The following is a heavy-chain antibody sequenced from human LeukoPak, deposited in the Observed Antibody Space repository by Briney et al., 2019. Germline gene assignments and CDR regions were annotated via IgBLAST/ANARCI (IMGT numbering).Heavy chain of an antibody. CDR3: ARVAQKLERIAVAGTSEWRANWYFDL. CDR1: GGSISSYY. CDR2: IYYSGST. V-gene: IGHV4-59*12. J-gene: IGHJ2*01. Sequence: SETLSLTCSVSGGSISSYYWSWIRQPPGKGLEWIGYIYYSGSTNYNPSLKSPVTISVDTSKNQFSLKLRSVTAADTAVYYCARVAQKLERIAVAGTSEWRANWYFDLWGRGTLVTVSS. D-gene: IGHD6-19*01.